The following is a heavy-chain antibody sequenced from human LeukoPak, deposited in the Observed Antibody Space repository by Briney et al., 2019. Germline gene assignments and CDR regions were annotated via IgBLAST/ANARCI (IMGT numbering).Heavy chain of an antibody. J-gene: IGHJ5*02. V-gene: IGHV1-46*01. D-gene: IGHD3-3*01. CDR1: GYTFTSYY. CDR2: INPSGGST. CDR3: ARGTPYDFWSGYSSARPYNWFDP. Sequence: ASVKVSCKASGYTFTSYYMHWVRQAPGQGLEWMGIINPSGGSTSYAQKFQGRVTMTRDTSTSTVYMELSSLRSEDTAVYYCARGTPYDFWSGYSSARPYNWFDPWGQGTLVTVSS.